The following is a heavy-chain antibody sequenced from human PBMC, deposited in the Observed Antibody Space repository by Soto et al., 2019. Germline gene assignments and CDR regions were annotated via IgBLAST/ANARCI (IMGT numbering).Heavy chain of an antibody. D-gene: IGHD3-22*01. Sequence: ASVKVSCKASGGTFSSYAISWVRQAPGQGLEWMGGIIPIFGTANYAQKFQGRVTITADESTSTAYMGLSSLRSEDTAVYYCARDRARDSSGYYLWSAFDIWGQGTMVTVSS. CDR1: GGTFSSYA. V-gene: IGHV1-69*13. CDR2: IIPIFGTA. CDR3: ARDRARDSSGYYLWSAFDI. J-gene: IGHJ3*02.